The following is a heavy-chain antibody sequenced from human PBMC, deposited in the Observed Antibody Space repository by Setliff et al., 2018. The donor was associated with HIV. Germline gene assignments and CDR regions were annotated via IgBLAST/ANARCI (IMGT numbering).Heavy chain of an antibody. V-gene: IGHV1-46*01. CDR2: INPSGGST. D-gene: IGHD3-9*01. Sequence: ASVKVSCKASGYTFTSFYLHWVRQAPGQGLEWMAIINPSGGSTSYAQKFQGRVTMTSDTSTSTAYMELSSLRSDDTAVYYCARTSLPSYDTLTGYYSPEPWGQGTLVTVSS. J-gene: IGHJ5*02. CDR1: GYTFTSFY. CDR3: ARTSLPSYDTLTGYYSPEP.